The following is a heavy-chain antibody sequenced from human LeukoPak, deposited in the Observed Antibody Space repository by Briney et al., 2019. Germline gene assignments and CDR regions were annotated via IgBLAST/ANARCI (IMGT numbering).Heavy chain of an antibody. Sequence: GESLKISCQGSGHSFTTHWIGWVRQMPGKGLEWMGIIYPGDSDIRDSPPFQGQVTISADRSISTAYLQWSSLKASDTAMYYCARQRGCSGGNCYAEFDYWGQGTPVTVSS. CDR3: ARQRGCSGGNCYAEFDY. CDR1: GHSFTTHW. V-gene: IGHV5-51*01. D-gene: IGHD2-15*01. CDR2: IYPGDSDI. J-gene: IGHJ4*02.